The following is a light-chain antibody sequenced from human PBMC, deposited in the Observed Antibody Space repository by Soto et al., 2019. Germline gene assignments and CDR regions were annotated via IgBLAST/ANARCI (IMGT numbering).Light chain of an antibody. Sequence: QPVLTQSPSASASLGASVKLTCTLSSGHSNYAIAWHQQQPEKGPRYLMKLNSDGSHSKGDGIPDRFSGSSSGAERYLTISSLQSEDEADYYCQTWGTGIQWVFGGGTKLTVL. CDR3: QTWGTGIQWV. CDR1: SGHSNYA. CDR2: LNSDGSH. J-gene: IGLJ3*02. V-gene: IGLV4-69*01.